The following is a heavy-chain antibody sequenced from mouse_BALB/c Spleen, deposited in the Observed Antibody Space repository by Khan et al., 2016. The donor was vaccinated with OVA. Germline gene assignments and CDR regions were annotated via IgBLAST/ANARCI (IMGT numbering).Heavy chain of an antibody. CDR3: ARTARIKY. Sequence: EVELVASGPCLVKPSQSLSLTCTVTGYSITSGYGWNWIRQFPGNKLEWMGYITSSYSTNYNPSLNSQISITRDTSKNQFFLQLNSVTTEDTATYYCARTARIKYWGQGTTLTVSS. CDR1: GYSITSGYG. J-gene: IGHJ2*01. CDR2: ITSSYST. D-gene: IGHD1-2*01. V-gene: IGHV3-1*02.